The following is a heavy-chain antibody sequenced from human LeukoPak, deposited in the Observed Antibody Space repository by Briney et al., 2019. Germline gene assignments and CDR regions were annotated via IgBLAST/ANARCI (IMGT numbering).Heavy chain of an antibody. CDR3: ASSPPEWLVPSPNYYYYMDV. V-gene: IGHV1-69*05. J-gene: IGHJ6*03. CDR2: IIPIFGTA. D-gene: IGHD6-19*01. Sequence: SVKVSCKASGGTFSSYVISWVRQAPGQGLEWMGGIIPIFGTANYAQKFQGRVTITTDESTSTAYMELSSLRSEDTAVYYCASSPPEWLVPSPNYYYYMDVWGKGTTVTVSS. CDR1: GGTFSSYV.